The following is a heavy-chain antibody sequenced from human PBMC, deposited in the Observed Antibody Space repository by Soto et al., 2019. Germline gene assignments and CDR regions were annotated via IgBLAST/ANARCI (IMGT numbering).Heavy chain of an antibody. V-gene: IGHV4-59*01. Sequence: QVQLQESGPGLVKPSETLSLTCTVSGGSISNYYWNWIRQPPGKGLEWIGYISYTGSTNYNPSLKSRVTISVDTSKNQFSLKLSSVTAADTAVYYCARASPIYGSGSYYQNWGQGTLVSVSS. CDR2: ISYTGST. CDR1: GGSISNYY. D-gene: IGHD3-10*01. J-gene: IGHJ4*02. CDR3: ARASPIYGSGSYYQN.